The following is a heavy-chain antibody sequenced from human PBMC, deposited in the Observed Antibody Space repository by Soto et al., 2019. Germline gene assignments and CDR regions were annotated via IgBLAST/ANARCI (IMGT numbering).Heavy chain of an antibody. Sequence: QVQLVQSGAEVKMPGASVKVSCKASGYTFTDYYIHWVRQAPGQGLEWMGWIDGNRGNTEYARKFQGRFTMTRDTSTRTAYVELSGLRSEDTAVYYCGRDPALPTIDPDYWGQGTLVTVSS. J-gene: IGHJ4*02. CDR1: GYTFTDYY. D-gene: IGHD1-1*01. CDR2: IDGNRGNT. V-gene: IGHV1-2*02. CDR3: GRDPALPTIDPDY.